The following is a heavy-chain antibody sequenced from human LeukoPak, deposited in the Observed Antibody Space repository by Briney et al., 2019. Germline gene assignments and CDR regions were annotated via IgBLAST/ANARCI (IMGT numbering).Heavy chain of an antibody. CDR3: ARAPSLDLWFGEFDP. D-gene: IGHD3-10*01. V-gene: IGHV4-39*07. J-gene: IGHJ5*02. CDR1: GASISSSTYY. Sequence: SETLSLTCTVSGASISSSTYYWGWIRQPPGKGLEWIGSIYHSGSTYYNPSLKSRVTISVDTSKNQFSLKLSSVTAADTAVYYCARAPSLDLWFGEFDPWGQGTLVTVSS. CDR2: IYHSGST.